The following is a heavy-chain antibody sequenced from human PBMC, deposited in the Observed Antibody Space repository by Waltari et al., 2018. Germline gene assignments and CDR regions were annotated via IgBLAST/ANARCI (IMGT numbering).Heavy chain of an antibody. CDR1: GFSLSTSGVG. CDR2: IYWTDDK. Sequence: QITLKESGPTLVKPTQTLTLTCTFSGFSLSTSGVGVGWNRKPPGKALEWLALIYWTDDKRYSQSLKSRLTLTKDTSKNQVVLTMTNMDPVDTATYYCAHSPLISDFWSGYYYGEFDPWGQGTLVTVSS. J-gene: IGHJ5*02. CDR3: AHSPLISDFWSGYYYGEFDP. V-gene: IGHV2-5*01. D-gene: IGHD3-3*01.